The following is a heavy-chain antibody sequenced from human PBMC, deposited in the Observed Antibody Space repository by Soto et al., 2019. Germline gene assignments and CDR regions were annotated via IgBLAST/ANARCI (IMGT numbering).Heavy chain of an antibody. CDR1: GYSFTSLD. Sequence: ASVKVSCKASGYSFTSLDINWVRQTAGQGLEWMGWMQPSTGRTGYAQKFQGRVTMTRDTSINTAYVELSSLTSEDTAVYYCARGGPDLATIGSFDYWGQGTLVTVSS. J-gene: IGHJ4*02. V-gene: IGHV1-8*01. CDR3: ARGGPDLATIGSFDY. CDR2: MQPSTGRT.